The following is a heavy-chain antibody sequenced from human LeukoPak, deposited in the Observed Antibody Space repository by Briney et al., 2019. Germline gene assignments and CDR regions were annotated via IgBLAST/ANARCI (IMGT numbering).Heavy chain of an antibody. V-gene: IGHV1-18*01. CDR1: GYTFISYG. CDR2: ISAYNGNT. Sequence: GASVKVSCKASGYTFISYGISWVRQAPGQGLEWMGWISAYNGNTNYAQKFQGRVTMTTDTSTTTAYMELRSLRSDDTAVYYCARVEGSHGLRFLEWLLSGRSYFDYWGQGTLVTVSS. CDR3: ARVEGSHGLRFLEWLLSGRSYFDY. D-gene: IGHD3-3*01. J-gene: IGHJ4*02.